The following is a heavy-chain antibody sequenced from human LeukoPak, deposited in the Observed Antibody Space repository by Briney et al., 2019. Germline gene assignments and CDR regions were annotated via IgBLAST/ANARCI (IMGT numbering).Heavy chain of an antibody. Sequence: ASVRVSCKASGYTFTNYGISWVRQAPGQGLERMGWISAHNGNTDYAQKFQGRVTMTTDTSTSTAYMELRSLRSDDRAVYYCARERYCSGGSCYSGALDTWGQGTMVTVSS. J-gene: IGHJ3*02. D-gene: IGHD2-15*01. V-gene: IGHV1-18*01. CDR3: ARERYCSGGSCYSGALDT. CDR1: GYTFTNYG. CDR2: ISAHNGNT.